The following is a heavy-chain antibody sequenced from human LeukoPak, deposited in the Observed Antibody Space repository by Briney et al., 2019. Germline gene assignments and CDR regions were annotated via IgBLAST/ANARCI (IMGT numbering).Heavy chain of an antibody. CDR1: GYTFTSYD. J-gene: IGHJ4*02. Sequence: ASVKVSCKASGYTFTSYDINWVRQATGQGLEWMGWMNPNSGNTGYAQKFQGRVTITTDESTSTAYMELSSLRSEDTAVYYCARSRPTGYGRIYYFDYWGQGTLVTVSS. CDR3: ARSRPTGYGRIYYFDY. D-gene: IGHD2-15*01. V-gene: IGHV1-8*03. CDR2: MNPNSGNT.